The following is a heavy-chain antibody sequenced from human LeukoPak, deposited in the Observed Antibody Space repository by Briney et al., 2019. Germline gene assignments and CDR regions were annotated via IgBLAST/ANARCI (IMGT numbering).Heavy chain of an antibody. D-gene: IGHD3-16*01. CDR1: GFTFSSYW. J-gene: IGHJ4*02. CDR3: ARDRGSDPEFGY. Sequence: GGSLRLSCVASGFTFSSYWMSWVRQAPGKGLEWVANIKQDGSEKYYVDSVKGRFTISRDNARNSLYLQMNSLRAEDTAVYYCARDRGSDPEFGYWGQGTLVTVSS. CDR2: IKQDGSEK. V-gene: IGHV3-7*01.